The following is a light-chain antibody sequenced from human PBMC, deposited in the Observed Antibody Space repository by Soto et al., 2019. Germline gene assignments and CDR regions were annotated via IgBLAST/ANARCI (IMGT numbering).Light chain of an antibody. CDR3: CSYVGSYTFDV. V-gene: IGLV2-11*01. CDR1: TSDVGGYNY. Sequence: QSALTQPRSVSGSPGQSGTISCTGTTSDVGGYNYVSWYQQHPGKAPKLMIFYVSKRPSGVPDRFSGSKSGNTASLTISGLQAEDEADYYCCSYVGSYTFDVFGTGTKLTVL. CDR2: YVS. J-gene: IGLJ1*01.